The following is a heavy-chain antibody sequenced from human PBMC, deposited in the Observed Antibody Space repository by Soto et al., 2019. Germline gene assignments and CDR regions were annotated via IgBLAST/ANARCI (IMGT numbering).Heavy chain of an antibody. CDR2: FRTEPFGATS. V-gene: IGHV3-49*03. J-gene: IGHJ5*01. CDR3: SRKVTLSGVVRPTHWFDS. Sequence: DVQLVESGGGLVQPGRSLRLSCATSGFRFGDYGMSWFRQAPGKGLEWVGFFRTEPFGATSQYAASVKGRFTITRDDSKSIADLQMNSLKADDTAVYYCSRKVTLSGVVRPTHWFDSWGQGTLVTVSS. D-gene: IGHD3-3*01. CDR1: GFRFGDYG.